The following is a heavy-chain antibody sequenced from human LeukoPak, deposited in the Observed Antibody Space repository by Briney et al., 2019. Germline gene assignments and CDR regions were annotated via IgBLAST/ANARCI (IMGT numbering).Heavy chain of an antibody. V-gene: IGHV3-30-3*01. CDR1: GFTVSSTY. Sequence: GGSLRLSCAASGFTVSSTYMSWVRQAPGKGLEWVAVISYDGSNKYYADSVKGRFTISRDNSKNTLYLQMNSLRAEDTAVYYCARGETTVTRYYYYGMDVWGQGTTVTVSS. CDR2: ISYDGSNK. CDR3: ARGETTVTRYYYYGMDV. D-gene: IGHD4-11*01. J-gene: IGHJ6*02.